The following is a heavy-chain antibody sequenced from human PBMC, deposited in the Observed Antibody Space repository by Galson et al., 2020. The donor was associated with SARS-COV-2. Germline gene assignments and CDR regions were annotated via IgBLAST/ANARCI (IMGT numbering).Heavy chain of an antibody. CDR3: VSQLVRDGYNC. CDR2: VYYTGNT. Sequence: KGLEWIASVYYTGNTYYNPSLKSRVTISIDTSKDQFSLKMSSVTAADTAVYYCVSQLVRDGYNCWGQGILVTVSS. J-gene: IGHJ4*02. V-gene: IGHV4-39*01. D-gene: IGHD5-12*01.